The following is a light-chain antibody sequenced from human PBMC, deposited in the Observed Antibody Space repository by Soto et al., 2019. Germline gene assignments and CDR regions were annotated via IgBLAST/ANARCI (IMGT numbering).Light chain of an antibody. J-gene: IGKJ4*01. V-gene: IGKV1-5*01. CDR2: DAS. CDR1: QSIGKW. CDR3: QQYNTYPLS. Sequence: DIQMTQSPSTLSASVGDRVIITCRASQSIGKWLAWYQQRPGKAPKLLIYDASNLESGVPSRFSGSTSGTEFTLTVSSLQPDDFATYYGQQYNTYPLSFGGGTKVEIK.